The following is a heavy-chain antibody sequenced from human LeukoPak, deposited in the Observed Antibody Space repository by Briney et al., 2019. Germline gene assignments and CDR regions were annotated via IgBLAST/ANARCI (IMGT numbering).Heavy chain of an antibody. CDR1: GYSISSGYY. V-gene: IGHV4-38-2*02. D-gene: IGHD2-2*01. CDR2: IYHSGST. J-gene: IGHJ5*02. Sequence: SETLSLTCTVSGYSISSGYYWGWIRQPPGKGLEWIGSIYHSGSTHYNPSLKSRVTISVDTSKNQFSLKLSSVTAADTAVYYCARIVVVPAADNWFDPWGQGTLVTVSS. CDR3: ARIVVVPAADNWFDP.